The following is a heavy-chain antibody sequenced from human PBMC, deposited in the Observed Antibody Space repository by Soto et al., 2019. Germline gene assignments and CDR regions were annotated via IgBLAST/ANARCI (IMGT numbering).Heavy chain of an antibody. CDR3: AREDYDCWSGYCQYNWFDT. D-gene: IGHD3-3*01. J-gene: IGHJ5*02. Sequence: GASLNLSCKVSGSTFTGYYVGCGRHTTGQALELMRWINPTRGGTNYAQKFQGWLPMTRATSISTGYMELSRMRSNDTAVYYCAREDYDCWSGYCQYNWFDTWGPGTLVTVSS. CDR2: INPTRGGT. V-gene: IGHV1-2*04. CDR1: GSTFTGYY.